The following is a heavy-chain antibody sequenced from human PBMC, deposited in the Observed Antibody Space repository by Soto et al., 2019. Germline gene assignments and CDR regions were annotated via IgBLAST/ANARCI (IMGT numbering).Heavy chain of an antibody. CDR2: INAGNGNT. J-gene: IGHJ6*02. CDR3: ARDLGVDCSSTSCPDYGMDV. V-gene: IGHV1-3*01. CDR1: GYTFTSYA. D-gene: IGHD2-2*01. Sequence: GASVKVSCKASGYTFTSYAMHCVRQAPGQMLEWMGWINAGNGNTKYSQKFQGRVTITRDTSASTAYMELSSLRSEDTAVYYCARDLGVDCSSTSCPDYGMDVWGQGTTVTV.